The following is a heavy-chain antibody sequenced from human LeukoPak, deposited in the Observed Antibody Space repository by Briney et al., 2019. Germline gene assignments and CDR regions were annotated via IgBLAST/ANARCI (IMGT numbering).Heavy chain of an antibody. CDR1: GFTFSSYG. Sequence: GGSPRLSCAASGFTFSSYGMHWVRQAPGKGLEWVAVISYDGSNKYYADSVKGRFTISRDNSKNTLYLQMNSLRAEDTAVYYCAKAIDYGGDDYWGQGTLVTVSS. CDR3: AKAIDYGGDDY. V-gene: IGHV3-30*18. D-gene: IGHD4-23*01. J-gene: IGHJ4*02. CDR2: ISYDGSNK.